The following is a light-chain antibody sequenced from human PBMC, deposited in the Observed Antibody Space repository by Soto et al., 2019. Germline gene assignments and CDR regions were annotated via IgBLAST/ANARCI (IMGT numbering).Light chain of an antibody. V-gene: IGKV3-20*01. Sequence: EVVLTQSPGTLSLSPGERVTLSCRASQSVASSYLAWYQQKPGRAPRLLFYSASSRATGIPDRFSGSGSGTDFTLTISRLEPEDFAVYYFHHFGSLPETFGQGPTWK. CDR2: SAS. J-gene: IGKJ1*01. CDR3: HHFGSLPET. CDR1: QSVASSY.